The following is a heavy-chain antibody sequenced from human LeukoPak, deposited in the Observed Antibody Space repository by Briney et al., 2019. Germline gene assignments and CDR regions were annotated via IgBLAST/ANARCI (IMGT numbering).Heavy chain of an antibody. CDR1: GFTFSSYW. D-gene: IGHD3-3*01. Sequence: QAGGSLRLSCAASGFTFSSYWMSWVRQAPGKGLEWVANIKQDGSEKYYVDSVKGRFTISRDNAKNSLYLQMNSLRAEDTAVYYCAREEARFLEWFSLPNNWFDPWGQGTLVTVSS. J-gene: IGHJ5*02. CDR3: AREEARFLEWFSLPNNWFDP. CDR2: IKQDGSEK. V-gene: IGHV3-7*01.